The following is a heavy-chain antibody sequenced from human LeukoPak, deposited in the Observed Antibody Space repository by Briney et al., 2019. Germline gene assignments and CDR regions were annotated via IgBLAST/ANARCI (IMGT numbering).Heavy chain of an antibody. V-gene: IGHV5-51*01. CDR3: VRGPLYYYGSGSYSLRYYFDY. D-gene: IGHD3-10*01. CDR2: IYPGDSDT. Sequence: GESLKISCKGSGYSFTSYWIGWVRQMPGKGLEWMGIIYPGDSDTRYSPPFQGQVTISADKSISTAYLQWSSLKASDTAVYYCVRGPLYYYGSGSYSLRYYFDYWGQGTLVTVSS. J-gene: IGHJ4*02. CDR1: GYSFTSYW.